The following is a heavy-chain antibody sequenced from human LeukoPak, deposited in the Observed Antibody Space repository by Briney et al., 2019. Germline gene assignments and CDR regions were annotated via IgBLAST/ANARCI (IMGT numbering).Heavy chain of an antibody. J-gene: IGHJ5*02. CDR3: ARGHLAPVEMATLGDWFDP. Sequence: GGSLRLSCAASGFTFSSYSMNWVRQAPGKGLEWVSYISSSSSTIYYADSVKGRFTISRDNAKNSLYLQMNSLRAEDTAVYYCARGHLAPVEMATLGDWFDPWGQGTLVTVSS. CDR2: ISSSSSTI. V-gene: IGHV3-48*04. D-gene: IGHD5-24*01. CDR1: GFTFSSYS.